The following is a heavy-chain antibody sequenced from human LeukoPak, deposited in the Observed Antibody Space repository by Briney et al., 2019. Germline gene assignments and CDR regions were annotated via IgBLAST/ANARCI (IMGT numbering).Heavy chain of an antibody. CDR3: ARESGGSAFDY. Sequence: GGSLRLSCAASGFTFSSYEMNWVRQAPGKGLEWVSYISSSGSTIYYADSLKGRFTISRDNAKNSLYLQMNSLRAEDTAVYYCARESGGSAFDYWGQGTLVTVSS. V-gene: IGHV3-48*03. CDR1: GFTFSSYE. CDR2: ISSSGSTI. D-gene: IGHD2-15*01. J-gene: IGHJ4*02.